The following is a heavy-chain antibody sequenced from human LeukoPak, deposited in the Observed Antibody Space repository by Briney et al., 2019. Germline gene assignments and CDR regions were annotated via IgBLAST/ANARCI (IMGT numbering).Heavy chain of an antibody. CDR3: ARDTLGEGEDANYAVYYFDY. CDR2: IKQDGNEK. V-gene: IGHV3-7*01. D-gene: IGHD4/OR15-4a*01. CDR1: GFTFRTYW. Sequence: GSLRLSCAASGFTFRTYWMSWVRQAPGKGLEWVANIKQDGNEKYYVDSVKGRFTISRDNAKNSLDLQMNSLRAEDTAVYYCARDTLGEGEDANYAVYYFDYWGQGTPVTVSS. J-gene: IGHJ4*02.